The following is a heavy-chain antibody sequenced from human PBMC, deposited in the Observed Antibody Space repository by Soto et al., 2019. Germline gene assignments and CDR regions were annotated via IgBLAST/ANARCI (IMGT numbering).Heavy chain of an antibody. Sequence: GPSVKVSCKASGGTFSSYAISWVRQAPGQGLEWMGGIIPIFGTANYAQKFQGRVTITADESTSTAYMELSSLRSEDTAVYYCARDSPPTVTGAFDIWGQGTMVTVSS. J-gene: IGHJ3*02. CDR3: ARDSPPTVTGAFDI. V-gene: IGHV1-69*13. CDR1: GGTFSSYA. CDR2: IIPIFGTA. D-gene: IGHD4-17*01.